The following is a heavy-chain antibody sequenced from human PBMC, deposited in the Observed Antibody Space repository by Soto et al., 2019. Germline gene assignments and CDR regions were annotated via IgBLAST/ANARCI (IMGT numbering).Heavy chain of an antibody. CDR2: IYYSGST. CDR3: ARHGCSLRYFDWPIYYYYGMDV. D-gene: IGHD3-9*01. CDR1: GGSISSSSYY. J-gene: IGHJ6*02. V-gene: IGHV4-39*01. Sequence: WETLSLTCTVSGGSISSSSYYWGWIRQPPGKGLEWIGSIYYSGSTYYNPSLKSRVTISVDTSKNQFSLKLSSVTAADTAVYYCARHGCSLRYFDWPIYYYYGMDVWGQGTTVTVSS.